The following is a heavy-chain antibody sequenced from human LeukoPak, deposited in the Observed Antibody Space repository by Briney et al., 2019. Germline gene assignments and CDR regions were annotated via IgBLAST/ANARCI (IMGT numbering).Heavy chain of an antibody. CDR3: ARDVRGGSSSELDY. CDR1: RFIFSTYW. V-gene: IGHV3-7*05. CDR2: IKQDGSEK. Sequence: PGGSLRLSCEASRFIFSTYWMSSVRQAPGKGLEWVANIKQDGSEKYYVDSVKGRFTISRDNAKNSLYLQMNSLRAEDTAVYFCARDVRGGSSSELDYWGQGTLVTVSS. D-gene: IGHD6-6*01. J-gene: IGHJ4*02.